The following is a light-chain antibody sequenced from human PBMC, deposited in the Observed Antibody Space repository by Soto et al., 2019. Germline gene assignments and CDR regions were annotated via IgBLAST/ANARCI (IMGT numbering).Light chain of an antibody. CDR2: GAS. CDR1: QSFSSSY. CDR3: QHYGSALFT. V-gene: IGKV3-20*01. J-gene: IGKJ3*01. Sequence: EIVLTQSPGTLSLSPGERATLSCRASQSFSSSYLAGYQQKPVQAPRLLIYGASSRATGIPDRFSGSGSVTDFTLTTSSLEPEDVAVDYCQHYGSALFTFGPVNKVDVK.